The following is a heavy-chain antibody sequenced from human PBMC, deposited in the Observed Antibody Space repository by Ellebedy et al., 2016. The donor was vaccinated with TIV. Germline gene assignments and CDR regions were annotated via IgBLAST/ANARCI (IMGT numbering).Heavy chain of an antibody. Sequence: ASVKVSCXASGYTFTGYYMHWVRQAPGQGLDWMGWINPNSGGTNYAENFQGRVSMTRDTSINTVYMELSRLRSDDTAVYYCARTTGPNPVIPSVTSPTWDGWFDPWGQGTLVTVSS. V-gene: IGHV1-2*02. CDR1: GYTFTGYY. D-gene: IGHD4-11*01. CDR2: INPNSGGT. CDR3: ARTTGPNPVIPSVTSPTWDGWFDP. J-gene: IGHJ5*02.